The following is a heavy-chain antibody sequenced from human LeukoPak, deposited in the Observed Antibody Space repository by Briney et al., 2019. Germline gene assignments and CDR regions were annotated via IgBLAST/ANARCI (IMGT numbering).Heavy chain of an antibody. CDR1: GFTFSSYS. J-gene: IGHJ4*02. CDR2: ISSSSSTI. Sequence: GGSLRLSCAASGFTFSSYSMNWVRQAPGKGLEWVSYISSSSSTIYYADSVKGRFTISRDNAKNSLYLQMNSLRAEDTAVYYCAKDRRGIAAAGYYDCWGQGTLVTVSS. D-gene: IGHD6-13*01. V-gene: IGHV3-48*01. CDR3: AKDRRGIAAAGYYDC.